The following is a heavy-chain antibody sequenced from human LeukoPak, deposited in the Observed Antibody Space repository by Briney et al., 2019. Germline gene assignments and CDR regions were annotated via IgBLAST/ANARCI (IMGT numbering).Heavy chain of an antibody. J-gene: IGHJ4*02. CDR2: INPSGGST. CDR1: GYTFTSYY. V-gene: IGHV1-46*01. CDR3: ARNSGSIYPFDY. D-gene: IGHD3-22*01. Sequence: ASVKVSCKASGYTFTSYYMHWVRQAPGQGLEWMGIINPSGGSTSYAQKFQGRVTMTRDTSTSTVYMELSSPRSEDTAVYYCARNSGSIYPFDYWGQGTLVTVSS.